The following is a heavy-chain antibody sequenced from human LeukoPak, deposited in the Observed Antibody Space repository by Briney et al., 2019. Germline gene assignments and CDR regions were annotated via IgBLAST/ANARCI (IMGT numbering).Heavy chain of an antibody. J-gene: IGHJ4*02. D-gene: IGHD3-10*01. CDR2: INSDGSST. Sequence: GGSLRLSCAASGFTFSSYWMHWVRQAPGKGLVWVSRINSDGSSTSYADSVKGRFTISRDNAKNSLYLQMNSLRVEDMALYYCAKDVNYSPSGTFDYWGQGTLVTVSS. V-gene: IGHV3-74*01. CDR1: GFTFSSYW. CDR3: AKDVNYSPSGTFDY.